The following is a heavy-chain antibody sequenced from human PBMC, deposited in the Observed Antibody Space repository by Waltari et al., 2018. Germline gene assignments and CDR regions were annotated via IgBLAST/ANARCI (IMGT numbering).Heavy chain of an antibody. CDR2: INHSGST. V-gene: IGHV4-34*01. D-gene: IGHD3-3*01. CDR1: GGSFSGYY. J-gene: IGHJ6*03. Sequence: QVQLQQWGAGLLKPSETLSLTCAVYGGSFSGYYWSWIRQPPGKGLEWNVEINHSGSTNYNPSLKSRVTISVDTSKNQFSLKLSSVTAADTAVYYCARLRIWSGYSYYYYMDVWGKGTTVTVSS. CDR3: ARLRIWSGYSYYYYMDV.